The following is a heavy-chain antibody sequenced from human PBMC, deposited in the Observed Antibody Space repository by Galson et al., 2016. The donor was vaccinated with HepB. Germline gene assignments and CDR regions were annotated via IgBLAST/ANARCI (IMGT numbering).Heavy chain of an antibody. V-gene: IGHV3-30*18. CDR3: AKDLADYYDSTGYYTGLDY. CDR2: ISYDGSYK. CDR1: GFTFSRSD. J-gene: IGHJ4*02. Sequence: SLRLSCAASGFTFSRSDMHWVRQAAGKGLEWVAIISYDGSYKYYADSVKGRFTISRDNSKNTLYLQMNSLRAEDTAVYYCAKDLADYYDSTGYYTGLDYWGQGTLVTVSS. D-gene: IGHD3-22*01.